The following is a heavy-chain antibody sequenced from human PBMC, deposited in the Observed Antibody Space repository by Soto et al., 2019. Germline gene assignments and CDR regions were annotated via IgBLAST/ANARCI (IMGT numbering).Heavy chain of an antibody. J-gene: IGHJ6*02. Sequence: PSQTLSLTCAISGDSVSSNSAAWNWIRQSPSRGLEWLGRTYYRSKWYNDYAVSVKSRITINPETSKNQFSLQQNSVTPEATGVYYCTSGLISVAGLYGMDVWGQGTTVTVSS. CDR1: GDSVSSNSAA. D-gene: IGHD6-19*01. CDR3: TSGLISVAGLYGMDV. V-gene: IGHV6-1*01. CDR2: TYYRSKWYN.